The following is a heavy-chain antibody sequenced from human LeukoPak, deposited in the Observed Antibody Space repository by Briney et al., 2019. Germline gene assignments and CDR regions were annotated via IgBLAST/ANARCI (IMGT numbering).Heavy chain of an antibody. Sequence: SETLSLTSAVYGGSFSGYYWSWIRQPPGKGLEWIGEINHSGSTNYNPSLKSRVTISVDTSKNQFSLKLSSVTAADTAVYYCARGARAAAVGNWGQGTLVTVSS. CDR3: ARGARAAAVGN. CDR2: INHSGST. CDR1: GGSFSGYY. V-gene: IGHV4-34*01. D-gene: IGHD6-13*01. J-gene: IGHJ4*02.